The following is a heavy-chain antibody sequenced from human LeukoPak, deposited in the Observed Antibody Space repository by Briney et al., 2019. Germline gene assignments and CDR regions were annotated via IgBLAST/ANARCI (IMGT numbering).Heavy chain of an antibody. Sequence: SETLSLTCTVAGGSISGYYWSWIRQPPGKGLEWIGYMHHSGSTNYNLSLKSRVTISVDTSKNQFSLRLSSMTAADTAVYYCARDFGWSSAPRYFDYWGQGTLVTVSS. CDR2: MHHSGST. J-gene: IGHJ4*02. CDR3: ARDFGWSSAPRYFDY. D-gene: IGHD2-15*01. V-gene: IGHV4-59*01. CDR1: GGSISGYY.